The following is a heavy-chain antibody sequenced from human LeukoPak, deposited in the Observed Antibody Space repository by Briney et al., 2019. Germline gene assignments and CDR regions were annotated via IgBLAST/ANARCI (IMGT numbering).Heavy chain of an antibody. V-gene: IGHV3-30-3*01. CDR3: AHGSGTFRDLQH. CDR2: MSYDGSNK. CDR1: GFTFSTHA. Sequence: GGSLRLSCAASGFTFSTHAMHWVRQAPGKGLEWVAFMSYDGSNKYYADSVKGRFTIPRDSSQNRMYLQMNSLRVDDTAIYYCAHGSGTFRDLQHWGQGTLVTVSS. J-gene: IGHJ1*01. D-gene: IGHD1-26*01.